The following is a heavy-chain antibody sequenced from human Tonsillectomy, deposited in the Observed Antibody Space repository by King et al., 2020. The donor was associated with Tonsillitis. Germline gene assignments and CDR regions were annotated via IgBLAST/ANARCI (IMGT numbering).Heavy chain of an antibody. V-gene: IGHV2-5*01. CDR2: IYWNDDK. CDR1: GFSLSTSGVG. CDR3: AHYRGYGEPYYDIDV. D-gene: IGHD1-1*01. Sequence: TLKESGPTLVKPTQTLTLTCTFSGFSLSTSGVGVGWIRQPPGKALEWLALIYWNDDKRYSPSLKTRPTITKDTSKNQVVLTMTNMDPVDTATYHCAHYRGYGEPYYDIDVWGQGTTVTVSS. J-gene: IGHJ6*02.